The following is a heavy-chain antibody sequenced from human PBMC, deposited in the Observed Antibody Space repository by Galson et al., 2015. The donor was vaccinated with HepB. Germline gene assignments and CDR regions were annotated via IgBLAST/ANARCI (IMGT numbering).Heavy chain of an antibody. CDR1: GFTFSRYA. D-gene: IGHD2-2*01. CDR3: TRDIYCSKSNCWPEDDFFDY. CDR2: IRSKGYGEAT. V-gene: IGHV3-49*04. Sequence: SLRLSCAASGFTFSRYAVSWVRQAPGKGLEWVAFIRSKGYGEATQYAASVKGRFIISRDDSKSIAYLQMNSLKIADTAVYYCTRDIYCSKSNCWPEDDFFDYWGRGTLVTVSS. J-gene: IGHJ4*02.